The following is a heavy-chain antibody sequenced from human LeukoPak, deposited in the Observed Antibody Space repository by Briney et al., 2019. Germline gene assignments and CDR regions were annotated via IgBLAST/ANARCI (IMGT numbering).Heavy chain of an antibody. Sequence: GGSLRLSCAASGFTFSSYWMHWVRQAPGKGLVWVSRINSDGSSTSYADSVKGRFTISRDNAKNTLYLQMNSLRAEDTAVYYCARDRYDSSGYYSRDGAFDIWGQGTMVTVSS. CDR3: ARDRYDSSGYYSRDGAFDI. CDR1: GFTFSSYW. J-gene: IGHJ3*02. V-gene: IGHV3-74*01. CDR2: INSDGSST. D-gene: IGHD3-22*01.